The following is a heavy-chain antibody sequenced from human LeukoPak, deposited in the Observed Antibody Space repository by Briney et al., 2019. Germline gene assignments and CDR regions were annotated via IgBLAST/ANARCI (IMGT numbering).Heavy chain of an antibody. CDR3: AKDQGASGWGAFDY. V-gene: IGHV3-53*01. CDR2: IYSGGST. D-gene: IGHD6-19*01. Sequence: GGSLRLSCAASGFTVSSNYMSWVRQAPGKGLEWVSIIYSGGSTYYADSVKGRFTISRDNSRTSLYLQMNSLRTEDTALYFCAKDQGASGWGAFDYWGQGTLVTVSS. J-gene: IGHJ4*02. CDR1: GFTVSSNY.